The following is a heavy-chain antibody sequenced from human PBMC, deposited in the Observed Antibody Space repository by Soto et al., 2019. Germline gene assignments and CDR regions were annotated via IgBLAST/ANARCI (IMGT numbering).Heavy chain of an antibody. CDR2: ISAYNDQT. V-gene: IGHV1-18*01. J-gene: IGHJ4*02. Sequence: QIQLVQSGAEVKKPGASVKVSCKASGYTFTDHGISWVRQAPGQGFEWMGWISAYNDQTVYAQKFQGRVIMTTDKSTNTAYMELRSLTSDDTAGYYCAKDRPRLTQNFLDVYCGQGTLVTVSS. CDR3: AKDRPRLTQNFLDVY. D-gene: IGHD3-16*01. CDR1: GYTFTDHG.